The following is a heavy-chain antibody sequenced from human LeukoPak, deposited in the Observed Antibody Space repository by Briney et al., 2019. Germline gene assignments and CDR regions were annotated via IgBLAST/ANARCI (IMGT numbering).Heavy chain of an antibody. J-gene: IGHJ6*02. CDR3: ARGEGADWNGGMDV. V-gene: IGHV4-34*01. CDR1: GGSFSGYY. D-gene: IGHD1-1*01. CDR2: INHSGST. Sequence: SETLSLTCAVYGGSFSGYYWSWIRQPPGKGLEWIGEINHSGSTNYNPSLKSRVTTSVDTSKNQFSLKLSSVTAADTAVYYCARGEGADWNGGMDVWGQGTTVTVSS.